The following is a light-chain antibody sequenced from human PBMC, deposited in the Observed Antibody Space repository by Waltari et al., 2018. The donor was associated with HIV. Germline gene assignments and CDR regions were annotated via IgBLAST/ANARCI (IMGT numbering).Light chain of an antibody. V-gene: IGKV3-20*01. CDR1: QSVSSSY. J-gene: IGKJ2*01. Sequence: EIVLTQSPGTLSLSPGERATLSCRASQSVSSSYLAWYQQKPGQAPRLLIYGASRRATGIPDRFSGSGSGTDFTLTISRLEPEDFAVYYCQQYGSSPWYTFGQGTKLEIK. CDR3: QQYGSSPWYT. CDR2: GAS.